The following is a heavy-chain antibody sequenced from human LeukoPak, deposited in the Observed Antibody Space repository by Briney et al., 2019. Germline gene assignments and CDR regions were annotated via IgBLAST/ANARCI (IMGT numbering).Heavy chain of an antibody. Sequence: ASVKVSCKASGYTFTRYAMHWVRQAPGQRLEWMGWINAGNGKTKYSQKFQGRVTITGDTSASTAYMELSSLKSKDMAVYYCARGYYDILTGYSRTWFDPWGQGTLVTVSS. CDR3: ARGYYDILTGYSRTWFDP. D-gene: IGHD3-9*01. J-gene: IGHJ5*02. CDR1: GYTFTRYA. CDR2: INAGNGKT. V-gene: IGHV1-3*01.